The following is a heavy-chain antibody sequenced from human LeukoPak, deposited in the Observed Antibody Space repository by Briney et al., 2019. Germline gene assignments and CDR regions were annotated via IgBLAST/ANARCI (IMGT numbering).Heavy chain of an antibody. V-gene: IGHV3-23*01. Sequence: PGGSLRLSCAASGFTFSRYAITWVRQAPGKGLEWVSAISGSGASTYYADSVKGRFTISRDNSKNTLYLQMNSLRAEDTAVYYCAKGSYLTPPYYYYYYMDVWGEGTTVTVSS. D-gene: IGHD1-26*01. CDR3: AKGSYLTPPYYYYYYMDV. CDR2: ISGSGAST. J-gene: IGHJ6*03. CDR1: GFTFSRYA.